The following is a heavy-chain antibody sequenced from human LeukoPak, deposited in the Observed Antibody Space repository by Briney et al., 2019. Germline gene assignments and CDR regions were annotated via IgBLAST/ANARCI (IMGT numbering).Heavy chain of an antibody. D-gene: IGHD6-13*01. Sequence: ASVKVSCTASGYTFTSYDINWVRQATGQGLEWMGWMNPNSGNTGYAQKFQGRVTMTRNTSISTAYMELSSLRSEDTAVYYCASAIAAAGTFNGMDVWGQGTTVTVSS. CDR1: GYTFTSYD. CDR3: ASAIAAAGTFNGMDV. J-gene: IGHJ6*02. CDR2: MNPNSGNT. V-gene: IGHV1-8*01.